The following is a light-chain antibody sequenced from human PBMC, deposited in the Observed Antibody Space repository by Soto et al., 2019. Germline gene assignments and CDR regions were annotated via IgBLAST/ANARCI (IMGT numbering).Light chain of an antibody. CDR3: QTWGTGIQV. CDR2: LNSDGSH. Sequence: QLVLTQSPSASASLGASVKLTCTLSSGHNSYAIAWHQQQPEKGPRYLMKLNSDGSHSKGDGIPDRFSGSSSGAEHYLTISSLQSEDEADYYCQTWGTGIQVFGGGTKVTVL. J-gene: IGLJ3*02. V-gene: IGLV4-69*01. CDR1: SGHNSYA.